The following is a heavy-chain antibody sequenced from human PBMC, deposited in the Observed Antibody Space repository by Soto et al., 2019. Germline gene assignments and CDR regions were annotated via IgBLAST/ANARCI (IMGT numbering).Heavy chain of an antibody. Sequence: EVQLLESGGGLVQPGGSLRLSCAASGFTFSSYAMNWVRQAPGKELEWISTIIGSGGSTNYADSVKGRFTISRDNSKNTLYLQMNSLRGEDTAVYYCAKEFPSGPLSFEDWGKGTLVTVSS. V-gene: IGHV3-23*01. CDR3: AKEFPSGPLSFED. D-gene: IGHD6-19*01. CDR2: IIGSGGST. J-gene: IGHJ4*02. CDR1: GFTFSSYA.